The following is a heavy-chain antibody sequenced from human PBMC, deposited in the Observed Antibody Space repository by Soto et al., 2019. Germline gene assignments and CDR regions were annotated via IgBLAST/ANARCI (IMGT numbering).Heavy chain of an antibody. V-gene: IGHV3-30-3*01. CDR3: ARTGGHSLYTIQY. Sequence: QVQLVESGGGVVQPGRSLRLSCAASGFIFSSYAMHWVRQAPGKGLEWVALISYDGSNKYYADSVKGRFTISRDNSKNTLYLQMNSLRAEDTAVYYCARTGGHSLYTIQYWGQGTLVTVSS. D-gene: IGHD2-21*02. J-gene: IGHJ1*01. CDR1: GFIFSSYA. CDR2: ISYDGSNK.